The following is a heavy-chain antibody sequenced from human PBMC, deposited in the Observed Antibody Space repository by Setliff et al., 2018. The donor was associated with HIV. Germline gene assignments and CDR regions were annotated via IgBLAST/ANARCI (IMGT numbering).Heavy chain of an antibody. Sequence: PSETLSLTCTVSGGSISSYYWSWIRQPAGKGLEWIGHIYISGSTNYNPSFNSRVTMSVDTSKNQFSLRLTSVTAADTAMYHCARDRSSGWSKDWFDTWGQGSLVTVSS. CDR2: IYISGST. CDR3: ARDRSSGWSKDWFDT. V-gene: IGHV4-4*07. D-gene: IGHD6-19*01. CDR1: GGSISSYY. J-gene: IGHJ5*02.